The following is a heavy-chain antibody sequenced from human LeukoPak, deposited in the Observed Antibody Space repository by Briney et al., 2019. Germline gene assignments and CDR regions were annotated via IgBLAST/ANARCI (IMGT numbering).Heavy chain of an antibody. CDR1: GGSISSHS. D-gene: IGHD1-26*01. CDR3: ARGGVGAMGKWFDP. J-gene: IGHJ5*02. CDR2: IYYSGRT. Sequence: SETLSLTCAVSGGSISSHSWSWIRQPPGKGLEWIGYIYYSGRTNYKPSLKRRVTISVDTSKNKFSLKLSAVTAADTAVYYCARGGVGAMGKWFDPWGQGTLVTVSS. V-gene: IGHV4-59*11.